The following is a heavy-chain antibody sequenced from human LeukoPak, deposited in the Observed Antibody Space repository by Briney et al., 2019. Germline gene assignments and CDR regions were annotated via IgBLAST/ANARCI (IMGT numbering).Heavy chain of an antibody. D-gene: IGHD6-13*01. Sequence: PGGSLRLSCAASGFSFSSYGMHWVRQAPGKGLEWVAVIWYDGSNKYYADSVKGRFTISRDNSKNTLYLQMNELRAEDTAVYFCARDHSSSPPLDSWGQGTLVTVSS. V-gene: IGHV3-33*01. J-gene: IGHJ4*02. CDR2: IWYDGSNK. CDR1: GFSFSSYG. CDR3: ARDHSSSPPLDS.